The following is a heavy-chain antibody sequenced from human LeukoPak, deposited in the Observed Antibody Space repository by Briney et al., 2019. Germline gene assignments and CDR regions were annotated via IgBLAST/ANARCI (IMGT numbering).Heavy chain of an antibody. D-gene: IGHD3-10*01. V-gene: IGHV4-30-4*08. CDR2: IYYSGST. CDR3: ARVGFYGSGSYFDY. CDR1: GGSISSGDYY. Sequence: SQTLSLTCTVSGGSISSGDYYWSWIRQPPGKGLEWIGYIYYSGSTYYNPSLTSRVTISVDTSKNQFSLKLSSVTAADTAVYYCARVGFYGSGSYFDYWGQGTLVTVSS. J-gene: IGHJ4*02.